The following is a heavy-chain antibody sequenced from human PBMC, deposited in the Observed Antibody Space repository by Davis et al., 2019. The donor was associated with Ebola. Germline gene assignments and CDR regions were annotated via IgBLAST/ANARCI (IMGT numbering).Heavy chain of an antibody. CDR2: ISSSGGHT. Sequence: LSLTCAASGFTFSSYAMSWVRQAPGKGLEWVSVISSSGGHTYYGDSVRGRFTISRDNSKNTLYLQMNSLRAEGTAVYYCAKRVPYYFDYWGQGTLVTVSS. V-gene: IGHV3-23*01. CDR1: GFTFSSYA. CDR3: AKRVPYYFDY. J-gene: IGHJ4*02.